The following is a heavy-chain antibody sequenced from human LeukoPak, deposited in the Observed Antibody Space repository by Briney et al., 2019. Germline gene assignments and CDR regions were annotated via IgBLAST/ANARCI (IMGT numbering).Heavy chain of an antibody. Sequence: GGSLRLSCAASGFTFRNYAMSWVRQAPGKGLEWVSAVSSSGGGTYFAASVKGRFTISRDNSKNTLYLQMDSLRAEDTAVYYCAKEFDSSGFFDCWGQGTLVTVSS. D-gene: IGHD3-22*01. CDR2: VSSSGGGT. CDR3: AKEFDSSGFFDC. V-gene: IGHV3-23*01. J-gene: IGHJ4*02. CDR1: GFTFRNYA.